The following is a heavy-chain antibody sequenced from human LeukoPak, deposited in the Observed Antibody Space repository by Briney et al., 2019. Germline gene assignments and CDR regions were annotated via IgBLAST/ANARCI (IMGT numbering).Heavy chain of an antibody. J-gene: IGHJ6*03. V-gene: IGHV4-34*01. CDR1: GGSFSGYY. CDR3: ARGLQGMATTYYYYYMDV. Sequence: SETLSLTCAVYGGSFSGYYWSWIRQPPGKGLEWIGEINHSGSTNYNPSLKSRVTISVDTSKNQFSLKLSSVTAADTAVYYCARGLQGMATTYYYYYMDVWGEGTTVTVS. D-gene: IGHD5-24*01. CDR2: INHSGST.